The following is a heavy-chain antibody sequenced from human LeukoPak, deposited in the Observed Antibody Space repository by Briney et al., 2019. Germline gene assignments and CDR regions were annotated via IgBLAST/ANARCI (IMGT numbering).Heavy chain of an antibody. J-gene: IGHJ6*03. CDR1: GYRFTSYW. V-gene: IGHV5-51*01. CDR2: IYPGDSDT. Sequence: GKSRKISCKGSGYRFTSYWIGWARQMPGKGLEWMGIIYPGDSDTRYSPSFQGQVTISADKSISTAYLQWSSMSASDMALYYCARQADYYYYVDAGGKGTTVTVSS. CDR3: ARQADYYYYVDA.